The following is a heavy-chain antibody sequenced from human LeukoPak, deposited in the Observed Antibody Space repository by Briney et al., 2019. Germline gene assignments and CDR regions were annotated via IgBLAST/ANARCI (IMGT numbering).Heavy chain of an antibody. CDR2: ISSSSSYI. V-gene: IGHV3-21*01. CDR3: ARGRGDCSGGSCPFTTYMDV. Sequence: PGGSLRLSCAASGFTFSSYSMNWVRQAPGKGLEWVSSISSSSSYIYYADSVKGRFTISRDNAKNSLYLQMSSLRAEDTAVYYCARGRGDCSGGSCPFTTYMDVWGKGTTVTVSS. J-gene: IGHJ6*03. CDR1: GFTFSSYS. D-gene: IGHD2-15*01.